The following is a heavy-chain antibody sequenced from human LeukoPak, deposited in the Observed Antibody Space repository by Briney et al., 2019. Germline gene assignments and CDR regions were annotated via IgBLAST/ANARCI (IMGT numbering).Heavy chain of an antibody. CDR3: ARGGMVVSLGLDY. D-gene: IGHD2-15*01. Sequence: ASVKVSCKASGGTFSSYTISWVRQAPGQGLEWMGRIIPILGIANYAQKFQGRVTITTDESTSTAYMELSSLRSEDTAVYYCARGGMVVSLGLDYWGQGTLVTVSS. CDR2: IIPILGIA. V-gene: IGHV1-69*16. CDR1: GGTFSSYT. J-gene: IGHJ4*02.